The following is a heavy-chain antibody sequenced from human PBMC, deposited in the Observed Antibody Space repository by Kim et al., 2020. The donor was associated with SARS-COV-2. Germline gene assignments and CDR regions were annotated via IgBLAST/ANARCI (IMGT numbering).Heavy chain of an antibody. CDR3: ARATYDSGGTFDQ. CDR1: GYTFTSYS. CDR2: INPTGGRT. D-gene: IGHD3-10*01. V-gene: IGHV1-46*01. J-gene: IGHJ4*02. Sequence: ASVKVSCKASGYTFTSYSVHWVRQAPGQGLQWMGIINPTGGRTRYAQKFQGRVTMTRDTSTSTVYMELSSLRTEDTAVYYCARATYDSGGTFDQWGQGSLVTVSS.